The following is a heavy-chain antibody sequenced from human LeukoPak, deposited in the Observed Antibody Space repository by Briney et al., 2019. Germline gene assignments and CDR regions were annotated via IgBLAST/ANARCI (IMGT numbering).Heavy chain of an antibody. D-gene: IGHD2-2*02. CDR2: IKQDGSEK. Sequence: PGGSLRLSCAASGFTFNSYWMSWVRQAPGKGLEWVANIKQDGSEKYYVDSVKGRFTISRDNAKNSLYLQMNSLRAEDTAVYYCARRGPYCSSTSCYTDTIDYWGQGTLVTVSS. J-gene: IGHJ4*02. CDR1: GFTFNSYW. V-gene: IGHV3-7*01. CDR3: ARRGPYCSSTSCYTDTIDY.